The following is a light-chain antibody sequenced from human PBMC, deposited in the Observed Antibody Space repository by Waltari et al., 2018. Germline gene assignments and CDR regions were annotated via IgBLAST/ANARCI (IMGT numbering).Light chain of an antibody. CDR2: GDN. V-gene: IGLV3-19*01. CDR1: SPRTSY. J-gene: IGLJ2*01. Sequence: SSELTQDPAASVALGPTVRIPCQGDSPRTSYPSWYQQKPGQAPVLVMYGDNNRPSGIPDRFSGSSSGNTASLTITGAQADDDADYYCGSRDTSGNHVVFGGGTKLTVL. CDR3: GSRDTSGNHVV.